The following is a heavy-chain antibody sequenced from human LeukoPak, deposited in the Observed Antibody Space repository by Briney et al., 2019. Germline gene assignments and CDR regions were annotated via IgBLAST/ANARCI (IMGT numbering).Heavy chain of an antibody. CDR1: GGSLNHYY. CDR3: ARPVDCSATFCSGPFDS. J-gene: IGHJ4*02. D-gene: IGHD2-2*01. V-gene: IGHV4-34*01. CDR2: IYRLGRT. Sequence: SETLSLTCAVYGGSLNHYYWSWIRQPPGKGLEWIGEIYRLGRTSYSPSLKNRVTISIDTSKNQFSLTLTSVTGADSAVYYCARPVDCSATFCSGPFDSWGQGGLVTVSS.